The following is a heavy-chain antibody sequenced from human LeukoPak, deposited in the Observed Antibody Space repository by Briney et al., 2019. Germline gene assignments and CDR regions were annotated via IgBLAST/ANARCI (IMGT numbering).Heavy chain of an antibody. CDR2: IYYSGST. CDR3: VGVRPRRYSGYDPAFDI. D-gene: IGHD5-12*01. J-gene: IGHJ3*02. CDR1: GGSISSYY. Sequence: SETLSLTCTVSGGSISSYYWSWIRQPPGKGLEWIGYIYYSGSTNYNPSLKSRVTISVDTSKNQFSLKLSSVTAADTAVYYCVGVRPRRYSGYDPAFDIWGQGTMVTVSS. V-gene: IGHV4-59*01.